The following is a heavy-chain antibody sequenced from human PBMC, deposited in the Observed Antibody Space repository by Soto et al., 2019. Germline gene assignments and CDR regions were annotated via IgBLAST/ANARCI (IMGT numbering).Heavy chain of an antibody. CDR3: ATPRAGWLQLALDY. J-gene: IGHJ4*02. CDR1: GFTFSSYA. Sequence: EVQLLESGGGLVQPGGSLRLSCAASGFTFSSYAMTWVRQPPGKGLEWVSTISNSGGYTYYADSVKGRFTISRDNSKNPLYLQMNSLRVEDTAVYYCATPRAGWLQLALDYWGQGTLVTVSS. CDR2: ISNSGGYT. D-gene: IGHD5-12*01. V-gene: IGHV3-23*01.